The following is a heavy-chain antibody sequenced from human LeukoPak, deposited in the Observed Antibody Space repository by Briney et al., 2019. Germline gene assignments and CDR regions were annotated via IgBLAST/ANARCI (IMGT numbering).Heavy chain of an antibody. CDR1: GGTFSSYA. V-gene: IGHV1-69*04. J-gene: IGHJ4*02. CDR2: IIPILGIA. Sequence: SVKVSCKASGGTFSSYAISWVRQAPGQVLEWMGRIIPILGIANYAQKFQGRVTITADKSTSTAYMELSSLRSEDTAVYYCARLSYDGSRAEGYWGQGTLVTVSS. D-gene: IGHD3-22*01. CDR3: ARLSYDGSRAEGY.